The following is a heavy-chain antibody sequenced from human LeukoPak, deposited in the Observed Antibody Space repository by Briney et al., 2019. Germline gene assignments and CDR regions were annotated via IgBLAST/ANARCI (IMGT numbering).Heavy chain of an antibody. J-gene: IGHJ4*02. CDR1: GASISSYY. CDR3: ASFGVFQYLDY. V-gene: IGHV4-4*07. D-gene: IGHD2-8*01. CDR2: IYTSGST. Sequence: PSETLSLTCTVSGASISSYYWSWIRQPAGKGLEWIGRIYTSGSTNYNPSLKSRVTMSVDTSKNQFSPKLSSVTAADTAVYYCASFGVFQYLDYWGQGTLVTVSS.